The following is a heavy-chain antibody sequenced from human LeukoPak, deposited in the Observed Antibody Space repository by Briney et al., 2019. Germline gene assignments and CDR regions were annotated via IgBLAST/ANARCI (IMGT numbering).Heavy chain of an antibody. D-gene: IGHD3-10*01. V-gene: IGHV3-21*04. J-gene: IGHJ4*02. CDR3: AKRAQGLGSPFDY. Sequence: PGGSLRLSCAASGFTFSSYSMNWVRQAPGKGLEWVSSISSSSSYIYYADSVKGRFAISRDSSKNTVYLQMSSLRAEDTAIYYCAKRAQGLGSPFDYWGPGTLVTVSS. CDR1: GFTFSSYS. CDR2: ISSSSSYI.